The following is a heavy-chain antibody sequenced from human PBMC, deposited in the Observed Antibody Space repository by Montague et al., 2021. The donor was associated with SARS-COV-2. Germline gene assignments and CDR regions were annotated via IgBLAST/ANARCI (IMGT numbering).Heavy chain of an antibody. D-gene: IGHD1-26*01. CDR3: AHRRGLLLSDAFDI. CDR2: IYWDDDK. J-gene: IGHJ3*02. Sequence: PALVKPTQTLTLTCTFSGFSLSTSGVGVGWIRQPPGKALEWLALIYWDDDKRYSPSLKSRLTITNDTSKNQVVLTMTNMDPVDTATYYCAHRRGLLLSDAFDIWGQGAMGTVSS. CDR1: GFSLSTSGVG. V-gene: IGHV2-5*02.